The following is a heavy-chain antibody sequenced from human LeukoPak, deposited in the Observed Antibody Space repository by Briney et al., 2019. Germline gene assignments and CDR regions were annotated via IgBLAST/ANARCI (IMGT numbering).Heavy chain of an antibody. Sequence: SETLSLTCAVYGGSFSGYYWSWIRQPPGKGLEWIGEINHSGSTNYNPSLKSRVTISVDTSKNQFSLKLSSVTAADTAVYYCASHGVTIAAAGFDYWGQGTLVTVSS. V-gene: IGHV4-34*01. CDR1: GGSFSGYY. CDR3: ASHGVTIAAAGFDY. D-gene: IGHD6-13*01. J-gene: IGHJ4*02. CDR2: INHSGST.